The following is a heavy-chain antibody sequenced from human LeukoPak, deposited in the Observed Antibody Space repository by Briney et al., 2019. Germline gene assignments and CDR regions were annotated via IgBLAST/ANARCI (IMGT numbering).Heavy chain of an antibody. Sequence: PSETLSLTCTVSGGSISSYYWSWIRQPAGKGLEWIRRIYTSGSTNYNPSLKSRVTMSVDTSKNQSSLKLSSVTAADTAVYYRARGEEDPRFLEWNWFDPWGQGTLVTVSS. CDR3: ARGEEDPRFLEWNWFDP. CDR1: GGSISSYY. CDR2: IYTSGST. D-gene: IGHD3-3*01. J-gene: IGHJ5*02. V-gene: IGHV4-4*07.